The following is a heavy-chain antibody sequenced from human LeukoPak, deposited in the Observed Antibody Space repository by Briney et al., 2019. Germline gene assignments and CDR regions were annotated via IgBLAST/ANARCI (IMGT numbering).Heavy chain of an antibody. CDR1: GGSFSGYY. CDR2: IYYSGST. D-gene: IGHD3-22*01. J-gene: IGHJ3*02. V-gene: IGHV4-59*08. Sequence: PSETLSLTCTVYGGSFSGYYWSWIRQPPGKGLEWIGYIYYSGSTNYNPSLKSRVTISVDTSKNQFSLKLSSVTAADTAVYYCARREANYYDSSGYQTAFDIWGQGTMVTVSS. CDR3: ARREANYYDSSGYQTAFDI.